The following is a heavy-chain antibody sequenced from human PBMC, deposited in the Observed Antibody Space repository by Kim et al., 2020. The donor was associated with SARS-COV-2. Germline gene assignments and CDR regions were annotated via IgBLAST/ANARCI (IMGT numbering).Heavy chain of an antibody. J-gene: IGHJ3*02. CDR2: ISSSSSYI. D-gene: IGHD3-16*01. Sequence: GGSLRLSCAASGFTFSGYSMNWVRQAPGKGLEWVSSISSSSSYIYYADSVKGRFAISRDNAKKSLYLQMNSLRAEDTAVYYCARTTTLGVFDIWGQGTMVTVSS. CDR1: GFTFSGYS. V-gene: IGHV3-21*01. CDR3: ARTTTLGVFDI.